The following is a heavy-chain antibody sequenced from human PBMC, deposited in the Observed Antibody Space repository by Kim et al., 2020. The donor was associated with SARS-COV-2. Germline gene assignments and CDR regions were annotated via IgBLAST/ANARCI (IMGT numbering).Heavy chain of an antibody. Sequence: GGSLRLSCAVSGFTFSNYAMSWVRQAPGKGREWVSVIYIVSTATVYTDSVKGRFTVSRDNSKHTLYLQMNGLRAEDTATYYCAKDHFRSADDYVGQGTLVTLSS. CDR2: IYIVSTAT. CDR1: GFTFSNYA. J-gene: IGHJ4*02. CDR3: AKDHFRSADDY. D-gene: IGHD3-3*02. V-gene: IGHV3-23*03.